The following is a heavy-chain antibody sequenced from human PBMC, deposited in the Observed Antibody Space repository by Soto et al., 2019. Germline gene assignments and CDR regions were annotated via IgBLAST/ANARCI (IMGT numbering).Heavy chain of an antibody. CDR1: GYTFTSYA. J-gene: IGHJ6*02. D-gene: IGHD4-17*01. Sequence: QVQLVQSGAEEKKPGASVKVSCKASGYTFTSYAMHWVRQAPGQRLEWMGWINAGNGNTKYSQKFQGRVTITRDTSARPAYMERSSLRSEDTAVYYCARAGTVTTYYYYYYGMDVWGQGTTVTVSS. V-gene: IGHV1-3*05. CDR3: ARAGTVTTYYYYYYGMDV. CDR2: INAGNGNT.